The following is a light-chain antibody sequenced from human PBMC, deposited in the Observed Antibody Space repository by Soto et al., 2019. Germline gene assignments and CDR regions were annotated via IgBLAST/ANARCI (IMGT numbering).Light chain of an antibody. J-gene: IGKJ2*01. CDR2: GAS. CDR3: QPYNNLPPDT. V-gene: IGKV3-15*01. Sequence: EIILTQSPASLSVSPGERATLSCRASQSVNNNLAWYQQKPGQAPRLLIYGASTRATGIPGRFRGSGSGTEFTLTITSLQSEDFAVYFCQPYNNLPPDTFGQGTKLEIK. CDR1: QSVNNN.